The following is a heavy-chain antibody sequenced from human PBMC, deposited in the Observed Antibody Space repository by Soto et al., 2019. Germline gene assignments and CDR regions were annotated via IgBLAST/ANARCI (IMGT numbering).Heavy chain of an antibody. D-gene: IGHD6-13*01. Sequence: EVQLVESGGGLVKPGGSLRLSRAASGFNFSSYSMNWVRQAPGKGLEWVSSISRSSSNIYYVDSVKGRFTISRDNAKNSLYLQMNSLRAEDTAVYYCARDLKVAAAGTGYYYYGMDVWGQGTTVTVSS. V-gene: IGHV3-21*01. CDR2: ISRSSSNI. J-gene: IGHJ6*02. CDR3: ARDLKVAAAGTGYYYYGMDV. CDR1: GFNFSSYS.